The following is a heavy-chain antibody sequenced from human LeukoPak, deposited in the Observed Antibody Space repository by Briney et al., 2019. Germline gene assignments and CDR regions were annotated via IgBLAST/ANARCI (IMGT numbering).Heavy chain of an antibody. V-gene: IGHV3-30-3*01. CDR2: MSYDGSSE. CDR3: ARDPATTVTTYAY. CDR1: GFTFSNYA. Sequence: GGSLRLSCTVSGFTFSNYAMHWVRQAPGKGLEWVAVMSYDGSSEFYADSVKGRFTISRDNCKNTLYLQMNSLRTEDTAVYYCARDPATTVTTYAYWGQGTLVTVSS. D-gene: IGHD4-17*01. J-gene: IGHJ4*02.